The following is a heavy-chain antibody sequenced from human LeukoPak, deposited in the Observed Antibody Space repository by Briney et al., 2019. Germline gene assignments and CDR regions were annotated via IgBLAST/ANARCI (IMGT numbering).Heavy chain of an antibody. V-gene: IGHV3-23*01. CDR1: GFTFSGFA. CDR3: AKDGYDSSGYARY. CDR2: ISGPSSHT. D-gene: IGHD3-22*01. J-gene: IGHJ4*02. Sequence: QSGGSLRLSCVASGFTFSGFAMIWVRQAPGKGLQWVSAISGPSSHTYYADSVRGRFTISRDNSRNTLYLQMNSLSAEDTAVYLCAKDGYDSSGYARYWGQGTLVTVSS.